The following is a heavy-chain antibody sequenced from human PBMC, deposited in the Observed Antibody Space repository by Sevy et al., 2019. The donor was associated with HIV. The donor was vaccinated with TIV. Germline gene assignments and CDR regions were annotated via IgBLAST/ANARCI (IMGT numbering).Heavy chain of an antibody. J-gene: IGHJ4*02. Sequence: ASVKVSCKAPGYTFTSYGISWVRQAPGQGLEWMGWISAYNGNTNYAQKLQGRVTMTTDTSTSTAYMELRSLRSDDTAVYYCARGGIVYYDSSGYSDPLFDYWGQGTLVTVSS. CDR2: ISAYNGNT. V-gene: IGHV1-18*01. CDR3: ARGGIVYYDSSGYSDPLFDY. D-gene: IGHD3-22*01. CDR1: GYTFTSYG.